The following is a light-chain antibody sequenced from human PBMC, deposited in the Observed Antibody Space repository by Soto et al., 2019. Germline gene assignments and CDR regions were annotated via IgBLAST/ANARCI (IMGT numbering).Light chain of an antibody. CDR3: QQRSNWPLT. V-gene: IGKV3-11*01. J-gene: IGKJ4*01. CDR2: DAS. CDR1: QSVNRY. Sequence: EIVLTQSPATLSLSPGERATLSCWASQSVNRYLVWYQQKPGQAPRLLMYDASKRATGIPARFSGSGSGTDFTLTISSLEPEDLAVYFCQQRSNWPLTFGGGTKVDIK.